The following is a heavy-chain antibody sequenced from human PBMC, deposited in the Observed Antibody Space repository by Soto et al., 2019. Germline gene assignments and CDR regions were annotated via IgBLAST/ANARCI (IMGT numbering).Heavy chain of an antibody. D-gene: IGHD3-3*01. CDR1: GYTFTSYG. V-gene: IGHV1-18*01. Sequence: GASVKVSCKASGYTFTSYGIRWVRQAPGQGLEWMGWISPYNGHTNYAQNLQGRVTMTTDTSTSTAYMELRSLTSDDTAVYYCARDLFPRQSKITIFGVVEYFQHWGQGALVTVSS. CDR2: ISPYNGHT. CDR3: ARDLFPRQSKITIFGVVEYFQH. J-gene: IGHJ1*01.